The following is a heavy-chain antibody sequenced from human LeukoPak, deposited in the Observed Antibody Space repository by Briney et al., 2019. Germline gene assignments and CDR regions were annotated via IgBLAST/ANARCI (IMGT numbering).Heavy chain of an antibody. D-gene: IGHD5-18*01. CDR1: GGSFSGYY. J-gene: IGHJ4*02. CDR2: INHSGST. Sequence: SETLCLTCAVYGGSFSGYYWSWIRQPPGKGLEWIGEINHSGSTNYNPSLKSRVTISVDTSKNQFSLKLSSVTAADTAVYYCARTAMVREVDYWGQGTLVTVSS. V-gene: IGHV4-34*01. CDR3: ARTAMVREVDY.